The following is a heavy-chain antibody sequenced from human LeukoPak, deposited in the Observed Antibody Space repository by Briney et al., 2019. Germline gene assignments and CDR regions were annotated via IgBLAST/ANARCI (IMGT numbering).Heavy chain of an antibody. CDR3: ARDRGDRSGYYLGCFDS. CDR2: ISSDGNNK. D-gene: IGHD3-22*01. J-gene: IGHJ4*02. CDR1: GFSFNDFA. Sequence: GGSLRLSCAASGFSFNDFAMHWVRQAPGKGLEWVAVISSDGNNKYYADSVKGRFTISRDNSKNTLYLQMDTLRTEDTAVFYCARDRGDRSGYYLGCFDSWGQGTLVTVSS. V-gene: IGHV3-30-3*01.